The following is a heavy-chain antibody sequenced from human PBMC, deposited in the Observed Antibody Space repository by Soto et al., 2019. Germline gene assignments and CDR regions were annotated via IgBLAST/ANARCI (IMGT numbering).Heavy chain of an antibody. V-gene: IGHV3-23*01. J-gene: IGHJ5*02. Sequence: EVQLLESGGGLVQPGGSLRLSCAASGFTFSSYAMSWVRQAPGKGLEWVSAISGSGGSTYYADSVKGRFTISRDNSKNTLYLQMNSLRAEDTAVYYCAKTPTSRRGYSDNWFDPWGQGTLVTVSS. CDR2: ISGSGGST. D-gene: IGHD5-12*01. CDR1: GFTFSSYA. CDR3: AKTPTSRRGYSDNWFDP.